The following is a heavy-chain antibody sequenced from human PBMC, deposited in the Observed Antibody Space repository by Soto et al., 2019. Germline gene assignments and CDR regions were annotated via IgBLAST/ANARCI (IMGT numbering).Heavy chain of an antibody. D-gene: IGHD3-16*01. J-gene: IGHJ4*02. CDR1: GFPFIDAW. Sequence: GGSLRLSCAASGFPFIDAWMSWVRQAPGKGLQWIGRIRSNADGGTTDLTAPVRDRFSISRDDSKNTLYLQMNSLKVDDTAVYFCSTALRRDSALGAYWGLGTLVTVSS. CDR2: IRSNADGGTT. V-gene: IGHV3-15*01. CDR3: STALRRDSALGAY.